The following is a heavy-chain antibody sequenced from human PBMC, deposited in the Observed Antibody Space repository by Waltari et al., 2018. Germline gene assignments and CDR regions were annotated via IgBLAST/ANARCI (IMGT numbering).Heavy chain of an antibody. CDR1: GGSISSSY. V-gene: IGHV4-59*01. CDR3: ARISTGTVAFDI. D-gene: IGHD1-1*01. Sequence: QVQLQESGPGLVKPSETLSLTCTVSGGSISSSYWSWIRQPPGKGLEWIGYIYYSGSTNYNPSLKSRVTISVDTSKNQFSLKLSSVTAADTAVYYCARISTGTVAFDIWGQGTMVTVSS. J-gene: IGHJ3*02. CDR2: IYYSGST.